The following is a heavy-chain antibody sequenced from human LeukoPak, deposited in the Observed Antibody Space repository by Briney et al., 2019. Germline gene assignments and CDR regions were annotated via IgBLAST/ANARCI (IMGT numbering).Heavy chain of an antibody. D-gene: IGHD1-1*01. Sequence: SETLSLTSAVYGGSFSAYYWRWIRQSPRKGLEWIAEINHRGDTNYNPSVKSRVSISVDTSKNQFSLKVTSLTAADTAVYYCARGPTISETGYFDYWGQGTLVTVSS. CDR1: GGSFSAYY. CDR3: ARGPTISETGYFDY. V-gene: IGHV4-34*01. J-gene: IGHJ4*03. CDR2: INHRGDT.